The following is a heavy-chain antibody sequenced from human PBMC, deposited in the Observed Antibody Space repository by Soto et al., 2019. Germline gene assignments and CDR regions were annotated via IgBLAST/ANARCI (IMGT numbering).Heavy chain of an antibody. V-gene: IGHV2-5*02. CDR1: GFSLSTSGVG. Sequence: QITLKESGPTLVKPTQTLTLTCTFSGFSLSTSGVGVGWIRQPPGKALEWLALIYWDDDKRYSPSLKRRLTNTKYTSQSQVVLTMTNMDPVDTAIYYFAPLYHGSDSLTGYYIAYYYCMDVWGKWTPVTVSS. D-gene: IGHD3-9*01. CDR3: APLYHGSDSLTGYYIAYYYCMDV. CDR2: IYWDDDK. J-gene: IGHJ6*03.